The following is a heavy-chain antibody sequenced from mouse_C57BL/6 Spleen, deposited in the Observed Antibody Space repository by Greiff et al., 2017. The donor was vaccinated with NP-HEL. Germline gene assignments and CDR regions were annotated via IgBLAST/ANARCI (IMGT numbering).Heavy chain of an antibody. J-gene: IGHJ3*01. CDR1: GYTFTSYW. V-gene: IGHV1-69*01. CDR2: IDPSDSYT. CDR3: ARSRLKDSWFAY. Sequence: QVQLQQPGAELVMPGASVKLSCKASGYTFTSYWMHWVKQRPGQGLEWIGEIDPSDSYTNYNQKFKGKSTLTVDKSSSTAYMQLSSLTSEDSAVYYCARSRLKDSWFAYWGQVTLVTVSA. D-gene: IGHD3-2*02.